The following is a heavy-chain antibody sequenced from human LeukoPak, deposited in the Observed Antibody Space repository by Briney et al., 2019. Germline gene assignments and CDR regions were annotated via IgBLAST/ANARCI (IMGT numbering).Heavy chain of an antibody. CDR1: GGTFSSYA. CDR2: IIPIFGTA. CDR3: ASLGHYCSSTSCYGDY. Sequence: SVKASCKASGGTFSSYAISWVRQAPGQGLKWMGGIIPIFGTANYAQKFQGRVTITTDESTSTAYMELSSLRSEDTAAYYCASLGHYCSSTSCYGDYWGQGTLVTVSS. D-gene: IGHD2-2*01. J-gene: IGHJ4*02. V-gene: IGHV1-69*05.